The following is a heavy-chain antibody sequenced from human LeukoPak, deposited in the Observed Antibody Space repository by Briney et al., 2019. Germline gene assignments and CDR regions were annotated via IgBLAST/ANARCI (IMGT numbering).Heavy chain of an antibody. CDR3: ARDSALAVAGTFPGY. CDR1: GYTFTGYN. D-gene: IGHD6-19*01. V-gene: IGHV1-2*02. J-gene: IGHJ4*02. CDR2: INPNTGGT. Sequence: GASVKVSCKASGYTFTGYNMHWVRQAPGQGLEWLGWINPNTGGTNYAEKFQGRATMTRDTSISTAYMELSRLRSDDKAVYYCARDSALAVAGTFPGYWGQGTLVTVSA.